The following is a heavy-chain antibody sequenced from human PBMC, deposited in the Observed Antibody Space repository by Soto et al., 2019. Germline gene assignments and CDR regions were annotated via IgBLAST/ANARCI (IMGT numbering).Heavy chain of an antibody. CDR2: IDPSDSYT. J-gene: IGHJ6*02. V-gene: IGHV5-10-1*01. CDR3: ARQGVVVPAAEYYYYGMDG. CDR1: GYSFTSYW. Sequence: PGESLKISCKGSGYSFTSYWISWVRQMPGKGLEWMGRIDPSDSYTNYSPSFQGHVTISADKSISTAYLQWSSLKASDTAMYYCARQGVVVPAAEYYYYGMDGWGRGTTGTVSS. D-gene: IGHD2-2*01.